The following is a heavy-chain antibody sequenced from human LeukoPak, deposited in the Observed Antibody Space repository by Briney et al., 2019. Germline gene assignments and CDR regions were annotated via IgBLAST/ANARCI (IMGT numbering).Heavy chain of an antibody. CDR2: MNPNSGNT. CDR1: GYTFAIYD. D-gene: IGHD3-3*01. V-gene: IGHV1-8*03. CDR3: ARGGDDFWTTFYFDY. J-gene: IGHJ4*02. Sequence: GASVKVSCKTSGYTFAIYDINWVRQAPGQGLEWMGWMNPNSGNTDYAQKFQGRVTITRDTAITTAYMELSSLRSDDTAVYYCARGGDDFWTTFYFDYWGQGTLVTVSS.